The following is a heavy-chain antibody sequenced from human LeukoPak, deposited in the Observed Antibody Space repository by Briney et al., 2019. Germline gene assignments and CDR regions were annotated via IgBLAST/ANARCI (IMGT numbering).Heavy chain of an antibody. Sequence: PGGSLRLSCAASGFTFSSYAMPWIRQAPGKGLEWVAVISYDGSNKYYADSVKGRFTISRDNSKNTLYLQMNSLRAEDTAVYYCARHYYDSSGSHAFDIWGQGTMVTVSS. J-gene: IGHJ3*02. CDR3: ARHYYDSSGSHAFDI. CDR2: ISYDGSNK. D-gene: IGHD3-22*01. CDR1: GFTFSSYA. V-gene: IGHV3-30-3*01.